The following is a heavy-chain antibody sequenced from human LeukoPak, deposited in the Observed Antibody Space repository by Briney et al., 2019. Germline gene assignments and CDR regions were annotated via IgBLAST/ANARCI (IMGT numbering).Heavy chain of an antibody. Sequence: SGTLSLTCAVSGGSISSSNWWSWVRQPPGKGLEWIGEIFHSGSTNYNPSLKSRVTMSVDKSKNQFSLKLSSVTAADTAVYYCASFALWSGFDYWGQGTLVTVSS. CDR3: ASFALWSGFDY. D-gene: IGHD3-10*02. V-gene: IGHV4-4*02. J-gene: IGHJ4*02. CDR1: GGSISSSNW. CDR2: IFHSGST.